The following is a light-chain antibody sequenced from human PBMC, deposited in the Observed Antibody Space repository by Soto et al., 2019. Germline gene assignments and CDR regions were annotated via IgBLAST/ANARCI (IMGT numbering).Light chain of an antibody. CDR1: SSDVGSYNL. CDR2: EVS. Sequence: QSALTQPASVSGSPGQPITISCTGTSSDVGSYNLVSWYQQHPGEAPKLMIYEVSKRPSGVSNRFSGSKSGNTASLTIFGLKAEDEADYYCCSYAGSSTYYVFGTGTKLTVL. V-gene: IGLV2-23*02. CDR3: CSYAGSSTYYV. J-gene: IGLJ1*01.